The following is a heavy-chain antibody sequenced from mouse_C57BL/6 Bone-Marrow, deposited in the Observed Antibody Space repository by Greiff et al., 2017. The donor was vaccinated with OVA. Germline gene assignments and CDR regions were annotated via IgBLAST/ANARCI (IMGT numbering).Heavy chain of an antibody. D-gene: IGHD2-3*01. CDR3: ASPSYDGAGDY. Sequence: ESGPGLVKPSQSLSLTCSVTGYSITSGYYWNWIRQFPGNKLEWMGYISYDGSNNYNPSLKNRISITRDTSKNQFFLKLNSVTTEDTATYYCASPSYDGAGDYWGQGTSVTVSS. CDR1: GYSITSGYY. CDR2: ISYDGSN. V-gene: IGHV3-6*01. J-gene: IGHJ4*01.